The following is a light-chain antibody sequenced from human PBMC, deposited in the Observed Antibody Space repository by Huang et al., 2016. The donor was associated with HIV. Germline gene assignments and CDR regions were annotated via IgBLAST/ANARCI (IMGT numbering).Light chain of an antibody. CDR3: QQYNNWPPLLT. CDR1: QSINNN. CDR2: GAS. J-gene: IGKJ4*01. V-gene: IGKV3-15*01. Sequence: EIVLTQSPATLSLSPGERAALSCRATQSINNNLAWYQQKPGLSPRLLIYGASTRATGIPARFRGSGSGTEFTLTISSLQSEDFAVYYCQQYNNWPPLLTFGGGTKVEIK.